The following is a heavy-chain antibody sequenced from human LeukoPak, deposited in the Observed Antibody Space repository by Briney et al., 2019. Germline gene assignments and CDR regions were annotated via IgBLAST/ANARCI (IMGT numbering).Heavy chain of an antibody. CDR3: AREQEEWELLYYFDY. J-gene: IGHJ4*02. Sequence: PGGSLRLSCAASRFTFSSYGMHWVCQAPGKGLEWVAVIWYDGSNKYYADSVKGRFTISRDNSKNTLYLQMNSLRAEDTAVYYCAREQEEWELLYYFDYWGQGTLVTVSS. D-gene: IGHD1-26*01. CDR2: IWYDGSNK. V-gene: IGHV3-33*01. CDR1: RFTFSSYG.